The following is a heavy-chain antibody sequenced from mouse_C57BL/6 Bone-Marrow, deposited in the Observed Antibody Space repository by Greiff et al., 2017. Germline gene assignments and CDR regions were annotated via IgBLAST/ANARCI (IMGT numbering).Heavy chain of an antibody. CDR3: ARDYGSSRFAY. CDR1: GYTFTSYG. J-gene: IGHJ3*01. CDR2: IYPRSGNT. V-gene: IGHV1-81*01. Sequence: VKLVESGAELARPGASVKLSCKASGYTFTSYGISWVKQRTGQGLEWIGEIYPRSGNTYYNEKFKGKATLTADKSSSTAYMELRSLTSEDSAVYFCARDYGSSRFAYWGQGTLVTVSA. D-gene: IGHD1-1*01.